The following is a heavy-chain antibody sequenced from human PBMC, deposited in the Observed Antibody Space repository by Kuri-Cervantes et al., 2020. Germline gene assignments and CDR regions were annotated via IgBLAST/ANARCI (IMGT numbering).Heavy chain of an antibody. D-gene: IGHD6-19*01. J-gene: IGHJ4*02. CDR2: IYHSGSA. CDR3: ARRLSVAGLFDY. V-gene: IGHV4-38-2*01. Sequence: SQTLSLTCAVSGYSISSGYYWGWIRQPPGKGLEWIGSIYHSGSAYYNPSLKSRVTISVDTSKNQFSLKLSSVTAADTAVYYCARRLSVAGLFDYWGQGTLVTVSS. CDR1: GYSISSGYY.